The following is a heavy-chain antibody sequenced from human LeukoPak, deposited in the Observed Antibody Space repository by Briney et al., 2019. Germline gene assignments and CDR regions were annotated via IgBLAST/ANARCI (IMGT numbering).Heavy chain of an antibody. D-gene: IGHD3-10*01. CDR2: MSASGGNT. J-gene: IGHJ4*02. Sequence: PGGSLRFACAASGFASGRYTMSSARQASGERLEWFSAMSASGGNTCYADSVKGRFTISRDNSKNTVYLEMNSLRAEDTAVYYCAKGVMIRGATYYFDSWGQGTLVTVSS. CDR3: AKGVMIRGATYYFDS. CDR1: GFASGRYT. V-gene: IGHV3-23*01.